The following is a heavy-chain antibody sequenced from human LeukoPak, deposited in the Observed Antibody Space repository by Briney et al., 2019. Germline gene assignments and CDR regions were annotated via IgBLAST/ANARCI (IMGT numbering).Heavy chain of an antibody. V-gene: IGHV3-33*01. CDR2: IWFDGSDK. CDR3: ARGGEPDYFDY. Sequence: PGGSLRLSCAASGFTFSNYGMHWVRRAPGKGLEWVALIWFDGSDKYYADSVQGRFTISRDNSENTLSLQVSSLRAEDTAIYYCARGGEPDYFDYWGQGTLVTVSS. CDR1: GFTFSNYG. D-gene: IGHD2-21*01. J-gene: IGHJ4*02.